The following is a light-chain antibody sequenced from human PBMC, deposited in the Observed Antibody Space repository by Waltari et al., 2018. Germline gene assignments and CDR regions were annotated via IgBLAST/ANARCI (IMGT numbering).Light chain of an antibody. V-gene: IGKV1-5*03. J-gene: IGKJ1*01. Sequence: DIQMTQSPSTLSASVGDRVTITCRASQSLNNWLAWFQQKPGKAHKVLIYKASILESGVPSRFSGSVSGTEFTLTISSLQPDDFGSYYCQQYQKSPWTFGQGTKVEIK. CDR1: QSLNNW. CDR3: QQYQKSPWT. CDR2: KAS.